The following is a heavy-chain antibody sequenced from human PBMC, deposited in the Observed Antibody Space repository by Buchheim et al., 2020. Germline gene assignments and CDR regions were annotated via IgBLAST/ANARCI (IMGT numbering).Heavy chain of an antibody. D-gene: IGHD6-13*01. CDR2: INHSGST. Sequence: QVQLQQWGAGLLKPSETLSLTCAVYGGSFSGYYWSWIRQPPGKGLEWIGEINHSGSTNYNPSLKSRVTISVDTSKNPFSLKLSSVTAADTAVYYCARLKGIAAAGTKGGMDVWGQGTT. CDR1: GGSFSGYY. CDR3: ARLKGIAAAGTKGGMDV. J-gene: IGHJ6*02. V-gene: IGHV4-34*01.